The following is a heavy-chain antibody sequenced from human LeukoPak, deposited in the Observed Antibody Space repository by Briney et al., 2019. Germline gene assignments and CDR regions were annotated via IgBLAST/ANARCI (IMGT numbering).Heavy chain of an antibody. CDR2: IVVGSGNT. CDR3: AAASGYSYGNGNFDY. Sequence: SVKVSCKASGFTFTSSAVQWVRQARGQRLEWIGWIVVGSGNTNYAQKFQERVTITRDMSTSTAYMELSSLRSEDTAVYYCAAASGYSYGNGNFDYWGQGTLVTVSS. J-gene: IGHJ4*02. D-gene: IGHD5-18*01. V-gene: IGHV1-58*01. CDR1: GFTFTSSA.